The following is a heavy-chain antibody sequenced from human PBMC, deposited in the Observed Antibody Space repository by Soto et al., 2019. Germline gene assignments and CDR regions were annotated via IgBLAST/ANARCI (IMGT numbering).Heavy chain of an antibody. CDR1: GFTFSSYA. CDR3: AKLKGWFGEIDY. D-gene: IGHD3-10*01. V-gene: IGHV3-23*01. J-gene: IGHJ4*02. Sequence: EVQLLESGGGLVQPGGSLRLSCAASGFTFSSYAMSWVRQAPGKGLEWVSAISGSGGSTYYADSVKGRFTISRDNSKNTLYLQMNSLRAEDPAVYYCAKLKGWFGEIDYWGQGTLVTVSS. CDR2: ISGSGGST.